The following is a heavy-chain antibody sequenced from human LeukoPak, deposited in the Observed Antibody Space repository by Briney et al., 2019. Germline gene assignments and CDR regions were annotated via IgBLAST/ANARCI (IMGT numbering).Heavy chain of an antibody. Sequence: GGSLRLSCAASGFTFSSYAMSWVRQAPGKGLQWVSSINGGGSNTCFADTVKGRFTISRDNSKNTVYLQMNSLRAEDTAVYYCTKDRGAFGELLSISDYWGQGTLVTVAS. CDR2: INGGGSNT. V-gene: IGHV3-23*01. J-gene: IGHJ4*02. D-gene: IGHD3-10*01. CDR1: GFTFSSYA. CDR3: TKDRGAFGELLSISDY.